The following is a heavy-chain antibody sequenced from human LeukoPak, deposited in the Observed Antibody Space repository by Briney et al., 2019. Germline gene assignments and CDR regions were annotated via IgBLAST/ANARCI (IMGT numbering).Heavy chain of an antibody. Sequence: GTSVKVSCKASGFTFTRSAVQWVRQARGQRLEWIGWIVVGSGNTNYAQKFQERVTITRDMSTSTAYMELSSLRSEDTAVCYCAVTARVAAADYFDYWGQGTLVTVSS. J-gene: IGHJ4*02. CDR2: IVVGSGNT. CDR1: GFTFTRSA. D-gene: IGHD6-13*01. CDR3: AVTARVAAADYFDY. V-gene: IGHV1-58*01.